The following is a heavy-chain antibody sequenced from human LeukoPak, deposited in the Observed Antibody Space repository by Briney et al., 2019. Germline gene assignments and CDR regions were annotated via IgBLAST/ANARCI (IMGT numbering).Heavy chain of an antibody. CDR1: GFVSSNYA. CDR2: ISGRADST. D-gene: IGHD4-17*01. Sequence: PGGSLRLSCAASGFVSSNYAMSWVRQAPGRGLEWVSTISGRADSTYSADSVRGRFTIHRDSYKNTLSLQMDSLRAEDTAVYYCARSPLIRESYGDKIVKFDYWGQGTLVTVSS. CDR3: ARSPLIRESYGDKIVKFDY. J-gene: IGHJ4*02. V-gene: IGHV3-23*01.